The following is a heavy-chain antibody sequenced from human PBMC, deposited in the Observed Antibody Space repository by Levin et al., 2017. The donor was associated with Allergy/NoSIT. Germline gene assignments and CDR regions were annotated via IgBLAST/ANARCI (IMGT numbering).Heavy chain of an antibody. CDR3: AMPNWDRYFDL. J-gene: IGHJ2*01. Sequence: ASVKVSCAASGFFVRDNYMSWVRQAPGKGLEWVSVLYSGGDSYYADSVRGRFIVSRDNSKNTVYLQMNSLRAEDTAVDFCAMPNWDRYFDLWGRGTLVSVSS. CDR1: GFFVRDNY. V-gene: IGHV3-53*01. CDR2: LYSGGDS. D-gene: IGHD1-26*01.